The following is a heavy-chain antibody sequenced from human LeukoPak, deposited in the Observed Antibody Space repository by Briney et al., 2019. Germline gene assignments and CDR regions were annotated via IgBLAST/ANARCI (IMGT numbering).Heavy chain of an antibody. CDR2: IFPDDSDI. CDR3: ARLHRSGWQPSSFDY. CDR1: GYTFTTYW. Sequence: GESLKISCEGSGYTFTTYWIAWVRQMPGKGLEWMGIIFPDDSDIRYSPSFQGQVTISADKSISTAYLQWSSLKASDTAMYYCARLHRSGWQPSSFDYWGQGTLVTVSS. D-gene: IGHD6-19*01. J-gene: IGHJ4*02. V-gene: IGHV5-51*01.